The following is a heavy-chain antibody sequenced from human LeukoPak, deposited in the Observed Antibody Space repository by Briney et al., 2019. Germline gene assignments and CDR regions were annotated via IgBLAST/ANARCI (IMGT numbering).Heavy chain of an antibody. Sequence: SETLSLTCTVFGGSFSGYYWSWIRQSPEKGLEWIGEMSHTGATNYNPSLKSRVTVSVDTSKKQFSLNLRSVTAADTAVYYCARGLHYNILTGGMDVWGQGTTVIVSS. J-gene: IGHJ6*02. D-gene: IGHD3-9*01. CDR1: GGSFSGYY. V-gene: IGHV4-34*01. CDR3: ARGLHYNILTGGMDV. CDR2: MSHTGAT.